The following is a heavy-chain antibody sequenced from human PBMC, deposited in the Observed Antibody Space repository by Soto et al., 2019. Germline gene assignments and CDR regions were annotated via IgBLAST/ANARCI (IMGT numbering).Heavy chain of an antibody. J-gene: IGHJ4*02. D-gene: IGHD3-9*01. V-gene: IGHV1-18*01. Sequence: ASVNVSCKASGYTFTSYGISWVRQAPGQGLEWMGWISAYNGNTNYAQKLQGRVTMTTDTSTSTAYMELRSLRSDDTAVYYCARNSHLYSQAPPPPGQYYDILTGFNRPLDYWGQGTLVTVSS. CDR3: ARNSHLYSQAPPPPGQYYDILTGFNRPLDY. CDR2: ISAYNGNT. CDR1: GYTFTSYG.